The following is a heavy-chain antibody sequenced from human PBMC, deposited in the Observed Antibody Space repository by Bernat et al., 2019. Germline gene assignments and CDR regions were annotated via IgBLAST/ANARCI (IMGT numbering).Heavy chain of an antibody. CDR3: AKPGAPYYDSSGYYY. CDR1: GFTFSSYG. V-gene: IGHV3-30*18. D-gene: IGHD3-22*01. J-gene: IGHJ4*02. Sequence: QVQLVESGGGVVQPGRSLRLSCAASGFTFSSYGMHWVRQAPGKGLEWVAVISYDGSNKYYADSVKGRFTISRDNFKNTLYLQMNSLRAEDTAVYYCAKPGAPYYDSSGYYYWGQGTLVTVSS. CDR2: ISYDGSNK.